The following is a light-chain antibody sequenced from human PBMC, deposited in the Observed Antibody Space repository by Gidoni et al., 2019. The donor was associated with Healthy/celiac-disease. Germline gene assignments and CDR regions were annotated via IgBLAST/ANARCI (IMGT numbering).Light chain of an antibody. Sequence: IVLPQSPATLSLSTGERATLSCRASQSVSSYFAWYQQKPGQDPRLLMYDGSNRATGIPARFSGSGSGTDFTLTISSLEPEDFAVYYCQQRSNWPPRLTFGGETRVEIK. CDR3: QQRSNWPPRLT. J-gene: IGKJ4*01. CDR2: DGS. CDR1: QSVSSY. V-gene: IGKV3-11*01.